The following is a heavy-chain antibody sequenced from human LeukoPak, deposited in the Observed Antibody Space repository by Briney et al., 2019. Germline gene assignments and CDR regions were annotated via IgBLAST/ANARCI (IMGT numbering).Heavy chain of an antibody. CDR2: ISSSGSLI. D-gene: IGHD3-22*01. CDR1: GFTFSSYE. V-gene: IGHV3-48*03. J-gene: IGHJ4*02. CDR3: AREMGYYDSSGYYY. Sequence: PGGSLRLSCAASGFTFSSYEMNWVRQAPGKGLEWVSYISSSGSLIYYADSVKRRFTISRDNAKNSLYLQMNSLRAEDTAVYYCAREMGYYDSSGYYYWGQGTLVTVSS.